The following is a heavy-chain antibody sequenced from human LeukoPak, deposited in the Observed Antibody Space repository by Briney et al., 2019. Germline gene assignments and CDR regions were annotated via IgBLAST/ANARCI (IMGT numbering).Heavy chain of an antibody. J-gene: IGHJ6*03. V-gene: IGHV1-18*01. CDR3: ARDGLQFTASGPTSETWYYYYYMDV. D-gene: IGHD2-15*01. CDR1: GYTFTSYG. CDR2: ISAYNGNT. Sequence: ASVKVSCKASGYTFTSYGISWVRQAPGQGLEWMGWISAYNGNTNYAQKLQGRVTMTTDTSTSTAYMELRSLRSDDTAVYYCARDGLQFTASGPTSETWYYYYYMDVWGKGTTVTVSS.